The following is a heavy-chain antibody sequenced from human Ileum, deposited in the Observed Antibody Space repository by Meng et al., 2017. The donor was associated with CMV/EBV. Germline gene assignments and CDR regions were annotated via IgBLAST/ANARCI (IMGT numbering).Heavy chain of an antibody. Sequence: QETCPVMVMSSVTLSLPGTVYVVFISSYYWSWIPQSAGKGLELIGRIHTSGTTNYNPSLKSRVTLSLDTSKDQFSLKLTSVTAADTAVYYCAREKSSCTSSTCYGVDSWGQGTLVTVSS. CDR3: AREKSSCTSSTCYGVDS. CDR2: IHTSGTT. V-gene: IGHV4-4*07. J-gene: IGHJ4*02. D-gene: IGHD2-2*01. CDR1: VVFISSYY.